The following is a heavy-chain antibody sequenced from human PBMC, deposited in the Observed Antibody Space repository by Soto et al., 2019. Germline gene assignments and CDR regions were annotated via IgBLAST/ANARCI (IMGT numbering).Heavy chain of an antibody. Sequence: QVQLQESGPGLVKPSGTLXXXXXXXXXXXXXXXXXXXVRQPPGKGLEWIGDIFHSGDTNYNPSLXXXXXXXXXXSXXXXXXXXXXVXAXDTAVYXXAYSTGWYRHDVWGQGTLVTVSS. CDR3: AYSTGWYRHDV. CDR2: IFHSGDT. J-gene: IGHJ3*01. V-gene: IGHV4-4*02. D-gene: IGHD6-19*01. CDR1: XXXXXXXXX.